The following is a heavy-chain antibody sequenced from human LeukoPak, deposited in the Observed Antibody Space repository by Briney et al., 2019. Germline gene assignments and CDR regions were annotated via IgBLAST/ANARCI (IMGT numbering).Heavy chain of an antibody. Sequence: PGGSLRLSCAASGFTFSSYGMHWVRQAPGKGLEWVAVISYDGSNKYYADSVKGRFTISRDNSKNTLYLQMNSLRAEDTAVYYCAQGRIVGAKSTFDYWGQGTLVTVSS. J-gene: IGHJ4*02. V-gene: IGHV3-30*03. CDR1: GFTFSSYG. D-gene: IGHD1-26*01. CDR3: AQGRIVGAKSTFDY. CDR2: ISYDGSNK.